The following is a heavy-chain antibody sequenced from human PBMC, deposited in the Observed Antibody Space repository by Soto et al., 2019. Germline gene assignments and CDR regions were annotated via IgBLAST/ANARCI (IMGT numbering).Heavy chain of an antibody. Sequence: QITLKESGPTLVQPTQTLTLTCTFSGFSLTTSGVGVGWVRQPPGRALEWVALLYWNDDRRFNPSLKSGCSITKDTPRNLVFLTLTNVDPLDTATYYCAHYFYDSTGFSRLFDYWCQGAPVTFSS. J-gene: IGHJ4*02. D-gene: IGHD3-22*01. CDR1: GFSLTTSGVG. V-gene: IGHV2-5*01. CDR2: LYWNDDR. CDR3: AHYFYDSTGFSRLFDY.